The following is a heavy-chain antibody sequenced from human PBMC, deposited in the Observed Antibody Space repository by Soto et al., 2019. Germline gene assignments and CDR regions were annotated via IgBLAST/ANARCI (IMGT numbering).Heavy chain of an antibody. V-gene: IGHV1-69*13. CDR1: GGTFSSYA. CDR3: ASGVARAYYFDY. CDR2: IIPIFGTA. D-gene: IGHD2-15*01. J-gene: IGHJ4*02. Sequence: SVKVSCKASGGTFSSYAISWVRQAPGQGLEWMGGIIPIFGTANYAQKFQGRVTITADESTSTAYMELSSLRSEDTAVYYCASGVARAYYFDYWGQGTLVTVSS.